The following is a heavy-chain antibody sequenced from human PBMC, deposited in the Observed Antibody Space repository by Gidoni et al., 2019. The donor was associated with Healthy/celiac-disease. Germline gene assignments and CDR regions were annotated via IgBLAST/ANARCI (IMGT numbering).Heavy chain of an antibody. J-gene: IGHJ6*02. CDR1: GFTFDDYA. Sequence: EVQLVESGGGLVQPGRSLRLSCAASGFTFDDYAMHWVRQAPGKGLEWVSGISWNSGSIGYADSVKGRFTISRDNAKNSLYLQMNSLRAEDTALYYCAKDIGGGGLAYYYGMDVWGQGTTVTVSS. V-gene: IGHV3-9*01. D-gene: IGHD3-16*01. CDR3: AKDIGGGGLAYYYGMDV. CDR2: ISWNSGSI.